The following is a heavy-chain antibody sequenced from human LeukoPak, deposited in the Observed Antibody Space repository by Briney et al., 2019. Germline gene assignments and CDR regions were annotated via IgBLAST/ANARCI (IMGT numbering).Heavy chain of an antibody. CDR1: GYTFTGYY. CDR3: ATLAYYDFWSGSYYYGMDV. Sequence: ASVKVSCKASGYTFTGYYMHWVRQAPGQGLEWMGWINPNGGGTNYAQKFQGRVTMTRDTSISTAYMELSRLRSDDTAVYYCATLAYYDFWSGSYYYGMDVWGQGTTVTVSS. D-gene: IGHD3-3*01. J-gene: IGHJ6*02. V-gene: IGHV1-2*02. CDR2: INPNGGGT.